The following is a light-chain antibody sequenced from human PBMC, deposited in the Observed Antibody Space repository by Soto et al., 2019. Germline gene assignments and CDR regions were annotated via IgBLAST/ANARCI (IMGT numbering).Light chain of an antibody. J-gene: IGKJ1*01. Sequence: EIVMTQSPALLSVSPGERATLSCRASESVSSNLAWYQQNPGQAPTLLIYGASTRATSIPARFSARGSGTDFTLTISSLQPEDFAVYSCQQDFNLPWTFGQGTKV. CDR2: GAS. V-gene: IGKV3D-15*02. CDR1: ESVSSN. CDR3: QQDFNLPWT.